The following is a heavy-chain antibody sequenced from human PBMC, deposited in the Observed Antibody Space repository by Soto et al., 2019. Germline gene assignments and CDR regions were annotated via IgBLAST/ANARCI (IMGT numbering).Heavy chain of an antibody. J-gene: IGHJ6*02. D-gene: IGHD5-18*01. CDR3: ARVDTAMVTSYYYYGMDV. V-gene: IGHV3-74*01. Sequence: EVQLVESGGGLVLPGGSLRLSCAASGFTLSSYWMTWVGQAQGKGLVWFSRINSDGSSTSYADSVKGRFTISRDNAKNTLYLQMNSLRAEDTAVYYCARVDTAMVTSYYYYGMDVWGQGTTVTVSS. CDR1: GFTLSSYW. CDR2: INSDGSST.